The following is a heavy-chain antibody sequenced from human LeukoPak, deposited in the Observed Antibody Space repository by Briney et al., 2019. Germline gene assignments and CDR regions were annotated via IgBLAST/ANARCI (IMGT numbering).Heavy chain of an antibody. CDR2: IYYSGST. CDR1: GGSLSSGSYS. CDR3: ARDVGRYSFDY. D-gene: IGHD3-16*02. Sequence: PSETLSLTCTVSGGSLSSGSYSWSWIRQPPGTGLEWIGYIYYSGSTNYNPSLKSRVTISVDTSKNQFSLKLSSVTAADTAVYYCARDVGRYSFDYWGQGTLVTVSS. J-gene: IGHJ4*02. V-gene: IGHV4-61*01.